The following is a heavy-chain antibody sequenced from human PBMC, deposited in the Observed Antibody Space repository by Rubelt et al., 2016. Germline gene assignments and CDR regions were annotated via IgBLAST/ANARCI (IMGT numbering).Heavy chain of an antibody. D-gene: IGHD4-17*01. CDR1: GYTFTSYY. Sequence: QVQLVQSGAEVKKPGASVKVSCKASGYTFTSYYMHWVRQAPGQGLEWMGIINPSGGSTSYAQKLPGRVTMTRERSTSTVYMELSVLRAEDTAVYYCARAASTVTTLLDLGYWGQGTLVTVSS. CDR2: INPSGGST. CDR3: ARAASTVTTLLDLGY. V-gene: IGHV1-46*04. J-gene: IGHJ4*02.